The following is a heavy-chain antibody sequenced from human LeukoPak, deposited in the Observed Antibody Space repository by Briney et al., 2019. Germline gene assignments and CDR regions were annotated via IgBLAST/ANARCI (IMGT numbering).Heavy chain of an antibody. J-gene: IGHJ6*03. V-gene: IGHV1-2*02. CDR1: GYTFIDYY. CDR2: FNPNNGGT. CDR3: ARVDLPHYQYMDL. Sequence: ASVKVSCKASGYTFIDYYMHWVRQAPGQGLEWMGWFNPNNGGTNYAQKFDGRVTLTSDTSISTAFMELSRLRSDDTAVYYCARVDLPHYQYMDLWGEGTTVTVS. D-gene: IGHD2-15*01.